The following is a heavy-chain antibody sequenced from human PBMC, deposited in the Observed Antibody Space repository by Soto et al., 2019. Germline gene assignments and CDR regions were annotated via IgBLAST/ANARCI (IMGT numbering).Heavy chain of an antibody. D-gene: IGHD1-7*01. Sequence: GGSLRLSCAASGFTFSSYGMHWVRQAPGKGLEWVAVISYDGSNKYYADSVKGRFTISRDNSKNTLYLQMNSLRAEDTAVYYCAKDGLELRWAPDYWGQGTLVTVSS. V-gene: IGHV3-30*18. CDR1: GFTFSSYG. CDR3: AKDGLELRWAPDY. J-gene: IGHJ4*02. CDR2: ISYDGSNK.